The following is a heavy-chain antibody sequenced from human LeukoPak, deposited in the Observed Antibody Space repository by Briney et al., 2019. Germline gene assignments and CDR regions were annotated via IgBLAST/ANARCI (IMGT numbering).Heavy chain of an antibody. CDR1: GGSFSGYS. J-gene: IGHJ4*02. CDR3: ARNWGSR. CDR2: INHSGST. V-gene: IGHV4-34*01. D-gene: IGHD7-27*01. Sequence: SETLSLTCAVYGGSFSGYSWSWIRQPPGKGLEWIGEINHSGSTSYNPSLKSRVTISVDTSKNQFSLKLSSVTAADTAVYYCARNWGSRWGQGTLVTVSS.